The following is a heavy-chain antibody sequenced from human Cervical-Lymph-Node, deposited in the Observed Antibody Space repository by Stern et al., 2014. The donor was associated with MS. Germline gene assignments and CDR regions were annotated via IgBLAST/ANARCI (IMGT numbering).Heavy chain of an antibody. CDR1: GGTFGNYG. Sequence: QVQLVESGAEMKKPGSSLKVSCKASGGTFGNYGITWVRQAPGQGLEWMGGIIPILATANYAQQFQGRVTMTADKSTSTAYMELSSLTSEDTAIYYCARDSSALDSWGQGTLVTVPS. V-gene: IGHV1-69*06. CDR3: ARDSSALDS. J-gene: IGHJ4*02. CDR2: IIPILATA.